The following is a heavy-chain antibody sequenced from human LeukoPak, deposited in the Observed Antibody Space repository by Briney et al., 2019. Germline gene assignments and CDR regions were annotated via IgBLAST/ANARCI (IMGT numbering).Heavy chain of an antibody. CDR1: GGSISSSSYY. V-gene: IGHV4-39*01. CDR3: ARRNRRIYDILTGYYLNGAFDI. Sequence: PSETLSLTCTVSGGSISSSSYYWGWIRQPPGKGLEWIGSIYYSGSTYYNPSLKSRVTISVDTSKNQFSLKLSSVTAADTAVYYCARRNRRIYDILTGYYLNGAFDIWGQGTMVTVSS. J-gene: IGHJ3*02. CDR2: IYYSGST. D-gene: IGHD3-9*01.